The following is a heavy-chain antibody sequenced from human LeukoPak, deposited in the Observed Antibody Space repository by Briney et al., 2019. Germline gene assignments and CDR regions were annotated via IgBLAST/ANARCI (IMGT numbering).Heavy chain of an antibody. J-gene: IGHJ4*02. Sequence: GGSLRLSCAASGLTFSGYWMNWVRQAPGKGLEWVANIKPDGSEKYYVDSVKGRFTISRDNAKNSLYLQMTSLRAEDTAVYYCARDGGDCSSTSCYDRLDYWGQGTLVTVSS. V-gene: IGHV3-7*04. D-gene: IGHD2-2*01. CDR2: IKPDGSEK. CDR3: ARDGGDCSSTSCYDRLDY. CDR1: GLTFSGYW.